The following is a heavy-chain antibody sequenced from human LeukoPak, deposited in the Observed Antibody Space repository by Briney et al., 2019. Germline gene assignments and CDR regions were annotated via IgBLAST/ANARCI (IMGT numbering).Heavy chain of an antibody. CDR1: GGSISSGGYS. J-gene: IGHJ4*01. CDR2: IYHSGST. V-gene: IGHV4-30-2*01. Sequence: SETLSLTCVVSGGSISSGGYSWSWIRQPPGKGLEWIGNIYHSGSTYYNPSLKSRPSMSIDRSKNQFSLRLGSVTAADTAVYFCARGDSTTYLDYFDYWGHGTLVTVSS. D-gene: IGHD2/OR15-2a*01. CDR3: ARGDSTTYLDYFDY.